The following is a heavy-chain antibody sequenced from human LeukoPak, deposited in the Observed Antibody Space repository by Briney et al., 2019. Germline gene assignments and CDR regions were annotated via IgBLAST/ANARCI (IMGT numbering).Heavy chain of an antibody. CDR3: ANPLSHRNWFDS. CDR1: GFTFTNYA. V-gene: IGHV3-23*01. Sequence: GGSLRLSCAASGFTFTNYAMSWVRQAPGKGLEWDSTISSSGGNTYYADSVKGRFSISRDNSKNILSLLMNSLRAEDTAVYYCANPLSHRNWFDSWGQGTLVTVSS. CDR2: ISSSGGNT. J-gene: IGHJ5*01.